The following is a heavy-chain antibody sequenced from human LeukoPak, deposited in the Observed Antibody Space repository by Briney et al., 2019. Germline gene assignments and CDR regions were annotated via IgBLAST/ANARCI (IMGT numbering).Heavy chain of an antibody. V-gene: IGHV3-30*18. D-gene: IGHD2-8*01. J-gene: IGHJ4*02. CDR1: GFTFSNYA. Sequence: GGSLRLSCAASGFTFSNYAMSWVRQAPGKGLEWVAVISYDGSNKYYADSVKGRFTISRDNSKNTLYLQMNSLRAEDTAVYYCAKDAGYCTNGVCYTPFDYWGQGTLVTVSS. CDR3: AKDAGYCTNGVCYTPFDY. CDR2: ISYDGSNK.